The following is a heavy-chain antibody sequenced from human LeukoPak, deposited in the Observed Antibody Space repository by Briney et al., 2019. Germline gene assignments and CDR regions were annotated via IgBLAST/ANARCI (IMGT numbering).Heavy chain of an antibody. Sequence: GGSLRLSCAASEFSVGSNYMTWVRQAPGKGLEWVSLIYSGGSTYYADSVKGRFTISRDSSKNTLFLQMNRLRPEDAAVYYCAKAPVTTCRGAFCYPFDYWGLGTLVTVSS. J-gene: IGHJ4*02. CDR3: AKAPVTTCRGAFCYPFDY. CDR1: EFSVGSNY. V-gene: IGHV3-53*01. CDR2: IYSGGST. D-gene: IGHD2-15*01.